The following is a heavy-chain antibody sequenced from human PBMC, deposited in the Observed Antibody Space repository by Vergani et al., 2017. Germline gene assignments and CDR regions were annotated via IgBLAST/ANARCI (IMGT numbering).Heavy chain of an antibody. J-gene: IGHJ6*03. CDR2: ISHDGNKK. CDR3: AKDPRLKEDYYYYYMDV. Sequence: VQLLESGGGLAQPGGSLRLSCADSGFTFSNYGLHWVRQAPGQGLEWVAVISHDGNKKYYVDSVKGRFTISRDNSKNTLYLYMNSLRADDTAVYYCAKDPRLKEDYYYYYMDVWGKGTTVTVSS. V-gene: IGHV3-30*18. CDR1: GFTFSNYG.